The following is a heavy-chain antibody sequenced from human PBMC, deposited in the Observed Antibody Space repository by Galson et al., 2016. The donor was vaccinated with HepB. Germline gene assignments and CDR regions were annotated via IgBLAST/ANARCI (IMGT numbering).Heavy chain of an antibody. Sequence: SVKVSCKASGYTFASYDINWVRQAPGQGLEWMGWINPSSGDTGYAQKFQARDTMTRNTFINTAYMELRSLRFDDTAVYYCARVLRRGYSNYDANWGQGTLVTVSS. D-gene: IGHD5-12*01. CDR1: GYTFASYD. CDR2: INPSSGDT. V-gene: IGHV1-8*01. CDR3: ARVLRRGYSNYDAN. J-gene: IGHJ4*02.